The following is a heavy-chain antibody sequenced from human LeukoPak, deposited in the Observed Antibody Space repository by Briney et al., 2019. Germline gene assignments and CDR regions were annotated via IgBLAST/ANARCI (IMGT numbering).Heavy chain of an antibody. CDR1: GFTFSSYG. D-gene: IGHD3-3*01. CDR2: IRYDGSNK. Sequence: GGSLRLSCAASGFTFSSYGMHWVRQAPGKGPEWVAFIRYDGSNKYYADSVKGRFTISRDNSKNTLYLQMNSLRAEDTAVYYCAGDLRFLEWFDFDYWGQGTLVTVSS. CDR3: AGDLRFLEWFDFDY. J-gene: IGHJ4*02. V-gene: IGHV3-30*02.